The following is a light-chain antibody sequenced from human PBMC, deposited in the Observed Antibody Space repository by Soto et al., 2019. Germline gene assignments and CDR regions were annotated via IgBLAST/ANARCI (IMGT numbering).Light chain of an antibody. CDR2: GAS. V-gene: IGKV1-12*01. J-gene: IGKJ1*01. CDR3: QQTSAFPRT. Sequence: QMTQSPSSVSASVLYMLTITCRASLDISNSLAWYQQTPGKAPKLLLRGASSLHRGVPSRFSGAGAGTEFTLTISSLQHEDFATYYCQQTSAFPRTLGQGPSV. CDR1: LDISNS.